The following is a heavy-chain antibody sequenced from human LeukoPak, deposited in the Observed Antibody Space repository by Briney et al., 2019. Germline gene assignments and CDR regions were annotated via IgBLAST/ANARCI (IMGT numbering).Heavy chain of an antibody. CDR1: GFTFSSYG. D-gene: IGHD2-2*02. CDR3: ATSNCTRTSCYRGLFDS. CDR2: ISDSSSYI. Sequence: PGGSLRLSCADSGFTFSSYGMNWVRQAPGKGLEWVSSISDSSSYIYYADSVKGRFTISRDNAKISLYLQMTSLRAEDTAVYYCATSNCTRTSCYRGLFDSWGQGTLVTVS. J-gene: IGHJ4*02. V-gene: IGHV3-21*01.